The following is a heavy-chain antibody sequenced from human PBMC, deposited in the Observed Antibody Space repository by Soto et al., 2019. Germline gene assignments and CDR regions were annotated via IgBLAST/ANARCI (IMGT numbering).Heavy chain of an antibody. CDR1: GFTFSSYA. J-gene: IGHJ4*02. D-gene: IGHD2-2*01. V-gene: IGHV3-21*01. CDR3: ARDESAGSSTSN. CDR2: IDSSGRYI. Sequence: PGGSLRLSCAASGFTFSSYAMSWVRQAPGKGLEWVSSIDSSGRYIYYADSVQGRFTISRDNAKNSLYLQMNSLRVEDTALYFCARDESAGSSTSNWGQGTLVTVSS.